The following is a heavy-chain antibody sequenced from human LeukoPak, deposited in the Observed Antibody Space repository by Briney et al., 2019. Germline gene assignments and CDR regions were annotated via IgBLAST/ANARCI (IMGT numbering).Heavy chain of an antibody. J-gene: IGHJ4*02. CDR2: IWYDGSNK. D-gene: IGHD1-26*01. Sequence: GRSLRLSCAASGFTFSSYGMHWVRQAPGKGLEWVAVIWYDGSNKYYADSVKGRFTISRDNSKNTLYLQMNSLRAEDTAVYYCARGSYFLVDWGQGTLVTVSS. CDR3: ARGSYFLVD. V-gene: IGHV3-33*01. CDR1: GFTFSSYG.